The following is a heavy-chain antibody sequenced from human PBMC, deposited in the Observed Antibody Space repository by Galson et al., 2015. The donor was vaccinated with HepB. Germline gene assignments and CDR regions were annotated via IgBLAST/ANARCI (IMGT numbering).Heavy chain of an antibody. J-gene: IGHJ4*02. D-gene: IGHD2-15*01. Sequence: SLRLSCAASGFTFSNYGMHWVRQAPGKGLEWLAVIWYDGSNQYYADSVKGRFTISRDNSKSTLYLQMNSLRAEDTAVYHCAGEGRVAITYFDYWGQGTLVTVSS. CDR1: GFTFSNYG. CDR3: AGEGRVAITYFDY. CDR2: IWYDGSNQ. V-gene: IGHV3-33*01.